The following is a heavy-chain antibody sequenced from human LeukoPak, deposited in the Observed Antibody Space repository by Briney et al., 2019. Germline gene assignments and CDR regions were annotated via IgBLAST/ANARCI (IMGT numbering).Heavy chain of an antibody. CDR1: GFTFSNYW. Sequence: PGGSLRLSCAASGFTFSNYWMTWVRQAPGKGLEWVANINRDGSERYYVDSVKGRFTISRDDAKSSLYLQMNSLRAEDTAVYYCAKAPGTRSGWGQGTLVTVSS. V-gene: IGHV3-7*03. D-gene: IGHD2-2*01. J-gene: IGHJ4*02. CDR3: AKAPGTRSG. CDR2: INRDGSER.